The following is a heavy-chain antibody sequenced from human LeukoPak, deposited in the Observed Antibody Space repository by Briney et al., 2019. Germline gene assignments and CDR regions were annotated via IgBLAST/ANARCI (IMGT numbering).Heavy chain of an antibody. J-gene: IGHJ4*02. CDR1: GYTFTGYY. CDR3: ARGYYYDSSGYYGY. D-gene: IGHD3-22*01. V-gene: IGHV1-2*06. Sequence: ASVTVSCKASGYTFTGYYMHWVRQAPGQGLEWMGRINPNSGGTNYAQKFQGRVTMTRDTSISTAYMELSRLRSDDTAVYYCARGYYYDSSGYYGYWGQGTLVTVSS. CDR2: INPNSGGT.